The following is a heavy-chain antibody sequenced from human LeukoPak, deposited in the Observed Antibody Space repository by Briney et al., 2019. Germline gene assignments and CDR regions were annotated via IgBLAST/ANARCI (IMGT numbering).Heavy chain of an antibody. CDR2: INHSGST. D-gene: IGHD6-13*01. J-gene: IGHJ4*02. Sequence: SETLSLTCAVYGGSFSGYYWSWIRQPPGKGLEWIGEINHSGSTNYNPSLKSRVTISVDTSKNQFSLKLSSVTAADTAVYYCARHPPYSSSWGFWDYWGQGTLVTVSS. CDR1: GGSFSGYY. CDR3: ARHPPYSSSWGFWDY. V-gene: IGHV4-34*01.